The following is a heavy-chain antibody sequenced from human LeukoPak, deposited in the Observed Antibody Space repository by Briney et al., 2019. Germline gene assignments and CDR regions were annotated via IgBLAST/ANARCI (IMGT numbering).Heavy chain of an antibody. J-gene: IGHJ4*02. CDR3: ARRGGGGYYYGSGSYLFDY. Sequence: GESLKISCKGSGYSFTSYWIGWVRQMPGKGLEWMGIIYPGDSDTRYSPSFQGQVTISADKSISTAYLQWSSLKASDTAMYYCARRGGGGYYYGSGSYLFDYWGLGTLVTVSS. CDR2: IYPGDSDT. V-gene: IGHV5-51*01. D-gene: IGHD3-10*01. CDR1: GYSFTSYW.